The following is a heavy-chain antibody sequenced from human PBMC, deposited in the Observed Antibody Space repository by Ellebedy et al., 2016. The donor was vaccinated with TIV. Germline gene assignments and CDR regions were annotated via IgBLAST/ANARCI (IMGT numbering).Heavy chain of an antibody. J-gene: IGHJ3*01. Sequence: PGGSLRLSCAASGFTFSRFWMGWVRQATGKGLERVAHIKYDEIVKYYANSVKGRFTISRDNARNSLYLQMKSLRVDDTAMYYCARDTVAVPDGDTFDFWGQGTMVTVST. D-gene: IGHD2-2*01. CDR1: GFTFSRFW. V-gene: IGHV3-7*04. CDR2: IKYDEIVK. CDR3: ARDTVAVPDGDTFDF.